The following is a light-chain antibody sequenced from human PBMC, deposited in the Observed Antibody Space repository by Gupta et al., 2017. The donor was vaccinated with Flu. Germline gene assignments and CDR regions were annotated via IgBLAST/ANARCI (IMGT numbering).Light chain of an antibody. Sequence: VSLGERVTITCKSSQPVLHNSNKTIYLSWYQKKPGQPPLLLFYWASTRESGVPDRFSGSGSGTDFSLTISSLQAEDVAVYYCQHYHTPWTFGHGTKVEVK. CDR3: QHYHTPWT. CDR2: WAS. J-gene: IGKJ1*01. CDR1: QPVLHNSNKTIY. V-gene: IGKV4-1*01.